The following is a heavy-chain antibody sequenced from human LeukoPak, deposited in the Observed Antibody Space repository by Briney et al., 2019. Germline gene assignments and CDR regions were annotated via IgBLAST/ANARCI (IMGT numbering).Heavy chain of an antibody. V-gene: IGHV5-51*01. CDR1: AYSFTSYW. J-gene: IGHJ3*02. CDR3: ARRSYDLAFDI. D-gene: IGHD5-12*01. Sequence: GESLKISCKGSAYSFTSYWIAWVRQMPGQGLEWMGIIYPGDSDTRYSPSFQGQVTISADKSISTAYLQWSSLKASDTAMYYCARRSYDLAFDIWGQGTMVTVSS. CDR2: IYPGDSDT.